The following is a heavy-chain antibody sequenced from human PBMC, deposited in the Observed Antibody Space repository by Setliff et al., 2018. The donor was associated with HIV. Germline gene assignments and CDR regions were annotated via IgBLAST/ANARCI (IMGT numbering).Heavy chain of an antibody. CDR1: GFTFSSYG. CDR3: ARVSTSIPSCMDV. CDR2: IWYDGSNK. J-gene: IGHJ6*04. D-gene: IGHD2-2*01. Sequence: HPGGSLRLSCAASGFTFSSYGMHWVRQAPGKGLEWVAVIWYDGSNKYYADSVKGRFTISRDNSKNTLYLQMNSLRAEDTAVYYCARVSTSIPSCMDVWGKGTTVTVSS. V-gene: IGHV3-33*01.